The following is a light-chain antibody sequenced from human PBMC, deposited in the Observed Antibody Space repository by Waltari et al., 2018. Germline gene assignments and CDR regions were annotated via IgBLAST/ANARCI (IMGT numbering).Light chain of an antibody. CDR2: GSS. V-gene: IGKV3-20*01. CDR3: QQYARTPPT. CDR1: QSVHNNY. Sequence: EMVLTQSPGTLSLFPGDRATLSCRASQSVHNNYLAWYQQKPGQAPRLLIYGSSTRATAIPYRFSGSGSGTDFTLTISRLEPEDCAVYFCQQYARTPPTFGGGTKVEIK. J-gene: IGKJ4*01.